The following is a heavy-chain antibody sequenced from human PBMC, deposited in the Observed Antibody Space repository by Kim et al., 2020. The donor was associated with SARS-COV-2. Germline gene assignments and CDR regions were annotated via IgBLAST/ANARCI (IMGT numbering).Heavy chain of an antibody. D-gene: IGHD3-10*01. V-gene: IGHV1-3*01. Sequence: ASVKVSCKASGYTFTSYAMHWVRQTPGQRLEWMGWINAGNGNTKYSQKFQGRVTITRDTSASTAYMELSNLRSEDTAVYYCARLLWFGELSPRSDAFDIWGQGTMVTVSS. J-gene: IGHJ3*02. CDR2: INAGNGNT. CDR3: ARLLWFGELSPRSDAFDI. CDR1: GYTFTSYA.